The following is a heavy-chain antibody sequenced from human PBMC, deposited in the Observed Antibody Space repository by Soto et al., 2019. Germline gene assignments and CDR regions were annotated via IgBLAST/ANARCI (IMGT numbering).Heavy chain of an antibody. D-gene: IGHD3-22*01. Sequence: ASVKVSCKAFGYTFTGYYMHWLRQATGQGLEWMGWINPNSGGTNYAQKFQGWVTMTRDTSISTAYMELNSLKTEDTAVYYCATYGGYYWRAFDIWGQGTMVTVSS. CDR2: INPNSGGT. CDR3: ATYGGYYWRAFDI. J-gene: IGHJ3*02. V-gene: IGHV1-2*04. CDR1: GYTFTGYY.